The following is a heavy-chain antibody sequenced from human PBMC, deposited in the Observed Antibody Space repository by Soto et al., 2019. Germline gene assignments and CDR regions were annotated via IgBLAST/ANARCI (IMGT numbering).Heavy chain of an antibody. J-gene: IGHJ6*03. V-gene: IGHV1-24*01. Sequence: ASVKVSCKVSGYTLTELSMHWVRQAPGKGLEWMGGFDPEDGETIYAQKFQGRVTMTEDTSTDTAYMELSSLRSEDTAVYYCATSTDDFCSGYAPRGYMDVWGQGTTVTVSS. CDR3: ATSTDDFCSGYAPRGYMDV. CDR2: FDPEDGET. D-gene: IGHD3-3*01. CDR1: GYTLTELS.